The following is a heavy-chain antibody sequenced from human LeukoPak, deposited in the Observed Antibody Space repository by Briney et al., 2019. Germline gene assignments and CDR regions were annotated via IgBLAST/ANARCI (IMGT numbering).Heavy chain of an antibody. J-gene: IGHJ6*03. CDR3: ARDPYNGNYGDSYYYYMDV. V-gene: IGHV3-30*04. CDR2: ISYDGSNK. D-gene: IGHD1-26*01. Sequence: GGSLRLSCAASGFTFNNYAMHWVRQAPGKGLQWVAVISYDGSNKYYADSVKGRFTISRDNAKNSLYLQMNSLRAEDTAIYYCARDPYNGNYGDSYYYYMDVWGKGTTVTVSS. CDR1: GFTFNNYA.